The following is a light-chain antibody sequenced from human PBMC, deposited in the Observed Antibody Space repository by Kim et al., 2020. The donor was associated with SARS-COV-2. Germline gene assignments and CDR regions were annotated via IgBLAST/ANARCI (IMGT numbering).Light chain of an antibody. V-gene: IGKV3-20*01. CDR3: QQYSSSPPMYT. Sequence: PGERATLSCRASQSVSSYYLAWFQQKPGQAPRLLIYGTSNRATGIPDRFTGSGSGTDFTLTISRLEPEDFVVYYCQQYSSSPPMYTFGQGTKLEI. CDR1: QSVSSYY. CDR2: GTS. J-gene: IGKJ2*01.